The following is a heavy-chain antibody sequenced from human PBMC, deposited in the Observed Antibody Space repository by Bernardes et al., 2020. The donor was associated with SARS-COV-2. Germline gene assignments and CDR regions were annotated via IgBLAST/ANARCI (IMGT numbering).Heavy chain of an antibody. CDR3: ASAQTDSSGYYGDWGYFQH. CDR1: GGSISSYY. CDR2: IYYSGST. Sequence: SETLSLTCTVSGGSISSYYWSWIRQPPGKGLEWIGYIYYSGSTNYNPSLKSRVTISVDTSKNQFSLKLSSVTAADTAVYYCASAQTDSSGYYGDWGYFQHWGQGTLVTVSS. J-gene: IGHJ1*01. V-gene: IGHV4-59*01. D-gene: IGHD3-22*01.